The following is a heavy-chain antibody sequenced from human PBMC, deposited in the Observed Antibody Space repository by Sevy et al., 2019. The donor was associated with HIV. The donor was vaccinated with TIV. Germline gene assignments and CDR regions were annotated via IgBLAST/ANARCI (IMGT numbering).Heavy chain of an antibody. J-gene: IGHJ4*02. CDR3: ARGGRYCISTSCLWSFDY. CDR2: IRSSSGYI. V-gene: IGHV3-21*01. Sequence: GGSLRLSCAASGFTFSSYSMNWVRQAPGKGLEWVSSIRSSSGYIYYADSVKGRFTISRDNAKNSLYLQMNSLRAEDTAVYYCARGGRYCISTSCLWSFDYWGQGTLVTVSS. CDR1: GFTFSSYS. D-gene: IGHD2-2*01.